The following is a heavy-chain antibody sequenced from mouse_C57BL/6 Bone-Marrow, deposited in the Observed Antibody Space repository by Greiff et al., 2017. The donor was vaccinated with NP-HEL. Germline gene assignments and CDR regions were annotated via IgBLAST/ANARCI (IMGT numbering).Heavy chain of an antibody. CDR3: ASVYDGYCEFYYYAMAY. J-gene: IGHJ4*01. Sequence: QVQLKQPGTELAKPGASVKLSCKASGYTFTSYWMHWVKQRPGQGLEWIGNINPSNGGTNYNEKFKSKATLTVDKSSSTAYMQLSSLTSEDSAVYYCASVYDGYCEFYYYAMAYWGQGTSVTVSA. D-gene: IGHD2-3*01. CDR2: INPSNGGT. CDR1: GYTFTSYW. V-gene: IGHV1-53*01.